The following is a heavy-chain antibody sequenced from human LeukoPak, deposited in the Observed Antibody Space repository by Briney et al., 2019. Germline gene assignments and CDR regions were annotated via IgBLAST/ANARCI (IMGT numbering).Heavy chain of an antibody. V-gene: IGHV4-59*01. Sequence: PSETLSLTCTVSGGSISSYYWNWMLQPPGKGLEWIGYLYNSGSTNYNPSLKSRLTISVDMSKNQLSLKLSSVTAADTAVYYCARGVTSPLDAFDIWGQGTTVTVSS. D-gene: IGHD1-26*01. CDR2: LYNSGST. J-gene: IGHJ3*02. CDR1: GGSISSYY. CDR3: ARGVTSPLDAFDI.